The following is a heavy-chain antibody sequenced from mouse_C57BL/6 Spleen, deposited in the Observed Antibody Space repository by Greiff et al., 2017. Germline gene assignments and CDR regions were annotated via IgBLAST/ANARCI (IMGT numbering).Heavy chain of an antibody. J-gene: IGHJ4*01. CDR1: GFSFNTYA. V-gene: IGHV10-1*01. Sequence: EVQGVESGGGLVQPKGSLKLSCAASGFSFNTYAMNWVRQAPGKGLEWVARKRSKSNNYATYYADSVKDRFTISRDDSESMLYLQMNNLKTEDTAMYYGVRHEEGDARDYWGQGTSVTVSS. CDR3: VRHEEGDARDY. CDR2: KRSKSNNYAT.